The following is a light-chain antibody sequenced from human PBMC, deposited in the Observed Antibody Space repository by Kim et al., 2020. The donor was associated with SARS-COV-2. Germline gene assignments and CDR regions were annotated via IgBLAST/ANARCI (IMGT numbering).Light chain of an antibody. CDR1: NSNVRYNY. Sequence: QMVTISCTRSNSNVRYNYVFWYQHFPGTAPTLLIYDNNKQSAGIPDRFSLSKSCTSATLGITRLQTGDDADYYYATWDRSLSAGVFGRGTQLTVL. J-gene: IGLJ3*02. V-gene: IGLV1-51*01. CDR3: ATWDRSLSAGV. CDR2: DNN.